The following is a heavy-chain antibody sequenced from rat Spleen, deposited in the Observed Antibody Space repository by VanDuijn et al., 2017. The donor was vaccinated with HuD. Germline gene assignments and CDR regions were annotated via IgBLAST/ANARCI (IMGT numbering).Heavy chain of an antibody. D-gene: IGHD1-11*01. CDR2: IWGNGNT. Sequence: QVQLKESGPGLVQPSQTLSLTCTVSGFSLISNSVHWVRQPPGKGLEWMGVIWGNGNTNYTSVFKSRLSISRDTSKSQVYLKMNSLQPEDTGTYYCARGDGGSFDYWGQGVMVTVSS. J-gene: IGHJ2*01. CDR1: GFSLISNS. CDR3: ARGDGGSFDY. V-gene: IGHV2-13*01.